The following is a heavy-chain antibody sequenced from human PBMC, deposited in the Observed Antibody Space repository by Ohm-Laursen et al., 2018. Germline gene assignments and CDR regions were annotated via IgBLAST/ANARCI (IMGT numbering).Heavy chain of an antibody. V-gene: IGHV1-46*02. J-gene: IGHJ6*02. D-gene: IGHD3-3*01. CDR2: IKSTDDTR. CDR3: ARDFEWATDV. CDR1: GYSFNSNH. Sequence: GASVKVSCKTSGYSFNSNHMQWLRQAPGQGLEWMGIIKSTDDTRTYAQKFQGRVTMTKDRSTSRVYMELSSLRSEDTAVYYCARDFEWATDVWGQGTLVTVSS.